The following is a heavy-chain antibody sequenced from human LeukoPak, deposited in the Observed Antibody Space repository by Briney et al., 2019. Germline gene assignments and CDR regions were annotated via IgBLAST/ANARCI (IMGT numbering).Heavy chain of an antibody. D-gene: IGHD4-23*01. J-gene: IGHJ4*02. CDR3: VRTWWELLTT. V-gene: IGHV4-59*11. CDR2: YFDTGST. CDR1: GASFESHY. Sequence: SETLSLTCTVSGASFESHYWTWLRQAPDKRLEWIGYYFDTGSTDYNPSLKSRVTMSVDRSKNQFFLSLKSVTAADTAVYYCVRTWWELLTTWGPGTPVTVSS.